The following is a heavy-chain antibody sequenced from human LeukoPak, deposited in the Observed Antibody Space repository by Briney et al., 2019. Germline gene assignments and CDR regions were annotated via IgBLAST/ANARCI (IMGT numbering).Heavy chain of an antibody. CDR1: GFTFSRYW. D-gene: IGHD2-21*02. Sequence: GGSLRLSCAASGFTFSRYWMHWVRQAPGKGLVWVSRISHDGSSLSYADSVRGRFIISRDNAKNTLYLQTNSLRAEDTAVYFCTSLVVTDNWAFDVWGQGTTVTVSS. V-gene: IGHV3-74*01. CDR2: ISHDGSSL. CDR3: TSLVVTDNWAFDV. J-gene: IGHJ3*01.